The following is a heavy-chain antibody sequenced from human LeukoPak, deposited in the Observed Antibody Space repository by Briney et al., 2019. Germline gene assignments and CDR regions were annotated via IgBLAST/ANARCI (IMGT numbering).Heavy chain of an antibody. CDR2: ISFDGGNK. CDR1: EFTFSIYG. V-gene: IGHV3-30*18. Sequence: PGGSLRLSCAASEFTFSIYGMHWVRQAPGKGLEWVAVISFDGGNKVYADSVKGRVTISRDNSKNTLSLQMNSLRAEDTAVYYCEKEKGSGSYYNYQYGMDVWGQGTTVTVSS. CDR3: EKEKGSGSYYNYQYGMDV. J-gene: IGHJ6*02. D-gene: IGHD3-10*01.